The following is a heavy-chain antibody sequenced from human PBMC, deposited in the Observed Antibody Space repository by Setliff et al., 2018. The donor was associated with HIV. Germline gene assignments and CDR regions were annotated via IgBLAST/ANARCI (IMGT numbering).Heavy chain of an antibody. D-gene: IGHD5-18*01. CDR1: GYSFTNYW. V-gene: IGHV5-10-1*01. Sequence: PGESLKISCPGSGYSFTNYWINWVRQMPGKGLEWMGRIDPSDFYIKYSSSLQGHVTISADRSITTAYLQWSSQRASDTATYYFARQPRGYSYGDGVYLDYWGQGTPVTVSS. J-gene: IGHJ4*02. CDR3: ARQPRGYSYGDGVYLDY. CDR2: IDPSDFYI.